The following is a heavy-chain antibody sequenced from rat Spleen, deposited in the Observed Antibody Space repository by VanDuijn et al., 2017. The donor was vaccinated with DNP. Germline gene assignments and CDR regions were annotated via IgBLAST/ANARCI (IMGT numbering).Heavy chain of an antibody. CDR1: GFTFNNYW. CDR3: VTRGKYGGYDY. D-gene: IGHD1-11*01. Sequence: EVQLVESGGDLVQPGRSLKLSCVASGFTFNNYWMTWIRQVPGKGLEWVASISTSGGSSYYSDSVKGRFTISRDNAKTTLNLQMDSLRSEDTATYYCVTRGKYGGYDYWGQGVMVTVSS. J-gene: IGHJ2*01. CDR2: ISTSGGSS. V-gene: IGHV5-31*01.